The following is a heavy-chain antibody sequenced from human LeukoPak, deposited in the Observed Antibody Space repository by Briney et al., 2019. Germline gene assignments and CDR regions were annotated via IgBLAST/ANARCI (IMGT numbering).Heavy chain of an antibody. J-gene: IGHJ4*02. CDR3: ARDGFGTGSN. D-gene: IGHD3-16*01. CDR2: IKQDGSEK. CDR1: GFSFSTYS. V-gene: IGHV3-7*03. Sequence: GGSLRLSCAASGFSFSTYSMLWVRQAPGKGLEWVANIKQDGSEKNYVDSVKGRFIISRDNAKNSLYLQMNTLRADDTAVYYCARDGFGTGSNWGQGTLVTVSS.